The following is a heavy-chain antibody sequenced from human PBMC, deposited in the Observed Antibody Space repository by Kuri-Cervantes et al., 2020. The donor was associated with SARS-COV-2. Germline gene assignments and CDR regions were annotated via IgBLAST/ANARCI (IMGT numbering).Heavy chain of an antibody. J-gene: IGHJ4*02. CDR1: GFTFDDHA. CDR3: AKDMWSDDRGHSHGGFDF. D-gene: IGHD5-18*01. CDR2: ISWNSGNI. Sequence: SLKISCAASGFTFDDHAMHWVRQIPGKGLEWVSGISWNSGNIDQADSVKGRFTISRDNAKSSLYLEMNSLRVEDTAFYYCAKDMWSDDRGHSHGGFDFWGQGTLVTVSS. V-gene: IGHV3-9*01.